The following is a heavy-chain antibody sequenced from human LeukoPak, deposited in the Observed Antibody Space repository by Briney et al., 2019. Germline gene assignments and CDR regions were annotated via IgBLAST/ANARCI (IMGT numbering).Heavy chain of an antibody. Sequence: SETLSLTCTVSGGSISSYYWSWIRQPAGKGLEWIGRIYTSGSTNYNPSLKSRVTMSVDTSKNQFSLKLSSVTAADAAVYYCARDRGYCSSTSCSPFDYWGQGTLVTVSS. V-gene: IGHV4-4*07. CDR3: ARDRGYCSSTSCSPFDY. CDR1: GGSISSYY. J-gene: IGHJ4*02. CDR2: IYTSGST. D-gene: IGHD2-2*01.